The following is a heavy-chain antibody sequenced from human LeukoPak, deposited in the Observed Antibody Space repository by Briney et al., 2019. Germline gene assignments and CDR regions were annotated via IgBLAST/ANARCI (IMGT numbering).Heavy chain of an antibody. CDR1: GLMFSRYW. CDR3: ATYWRYFDWLLSDI. D-gene: IGHD3-9*01. Sequence: GGSLRLSCAASGLMFSRYWMSWLRQAPGKGLEWVANIKQDGSENYYVDSVKGRFTISRDNAKNSLYLQMNSLRAEDTAVYYCATYWRYFDWLLSDIWGLGTMVTVSS. V-gene: IGHV3-7*05. CDR2: IKQDGSEN. J-gene: IGHJ3*02.